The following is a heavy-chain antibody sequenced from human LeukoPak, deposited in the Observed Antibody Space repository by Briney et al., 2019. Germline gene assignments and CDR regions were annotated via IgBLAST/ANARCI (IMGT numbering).Heavy chain of an antibody. Sequence: GGSLRLSCAASGFTFSSYEMNWVRQAPGKGLEWVSSISSSSDYRYHADSVKGRFTISRDNPKKSLYLQMNSLRAEDTAVYYCARGATTTRFGRFDPWGRGTLVIVSS. CDR3: ARGATTTRFGRFDP. D-gene: IGHD4-17*01. CDR1: GFTFSSYE. CDR2: ISSSSDYR. V-gene: IGHV3-21*01. J-gene: IGHJ5*02.